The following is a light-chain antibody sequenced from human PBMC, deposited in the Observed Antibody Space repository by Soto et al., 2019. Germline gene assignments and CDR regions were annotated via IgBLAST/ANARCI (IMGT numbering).Light chain of an antibody. CDR3: QQRSNWPPIT. V-gene: IGKV3-11*01. CDR2: DAS. CDR1: QSLSSY. J-gene: IGKJ5*01. Sequence: EIVLTHSPATLSVSPCERVTLSCRASQSLSSYLAWYQQKPGQAPRLLIYDASNRATGIPARFSGSGSGTDFTLTISSLEPEDFAVYYCQQRSNWPPITFGQGTRLEI.